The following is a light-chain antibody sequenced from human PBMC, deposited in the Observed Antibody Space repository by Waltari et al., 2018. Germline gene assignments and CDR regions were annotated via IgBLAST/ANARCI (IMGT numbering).Light chain of an antibody. J-gene: IGKJ1*01. Sequence: EIVMTQSPATLSVSPGERATLSCRARQSVSSNLAWYQQKPGQSPRLLIYAPSTRATGIPARFSGSGSGTEFTLTISSMQSEDFAVYFCQQYDNWPKTFGQGTKVEIK. CDR3: QQYDNWPKT. CDR2: APS. CDR1: QSVSSN. V-gene: IGKV3-15*01.